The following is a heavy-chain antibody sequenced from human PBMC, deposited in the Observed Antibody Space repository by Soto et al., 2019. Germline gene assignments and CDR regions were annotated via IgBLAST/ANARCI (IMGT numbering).Heavy chain of an antibody. D-gene: IGHD2-2*01. CDR1: GGSFSGYY. Sequence: KPSETLSLSCAVYGGSFSGYYMSWIRQPPGKGLEWIGEINHSGSTNYNPSLKSRVTISVDTSKNQFSLKLSSVTAADTAVYYCARGPSGYCSSTSCYGRGWFDPWGQGTLVTVSS. J-gene: IGHJ5*02. CDR2: INHSGST. V-gene: IGHV4-34*01. CDR3: ARGPSGYCSSTSCYGRGWFDP.